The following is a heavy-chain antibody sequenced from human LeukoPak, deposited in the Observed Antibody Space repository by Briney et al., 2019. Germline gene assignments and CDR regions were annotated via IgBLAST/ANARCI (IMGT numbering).Heavy chain of an antibody. D-gene: IGHD5-12*01. Sequence: GGSLRLSCAASGFTVSSNYMSWVRQAPGKGLEWVSAISGSGGSTYYADSVKGRFTISRDNSKNTLYLQMNSLRAEDTAVYYCAKSSQGVATLYFDYWGQGTLVTVSS. J-gene: IGHJ4*02. CDR3: AKSSQGVATLYFDY. CDR1: GFTVSSNY. V-gene: IGHV3-23*01. CDR2: ISGSGGST.